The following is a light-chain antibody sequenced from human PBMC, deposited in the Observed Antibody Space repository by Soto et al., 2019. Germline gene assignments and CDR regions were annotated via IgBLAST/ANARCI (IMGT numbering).Light chain of an antibody. V-gene: IGKV1-8*01. CDR2: AAS. CDR1: QGISSY. CDR3: QQYYSYPHT. J-gene: IGKJ4*01. Sequence: AIRMTQSPSSFSASTGDRVTITCRARQGISSYLAWYQQKPGKAPKLLIYAASTLQSGVPSRFSGSGSGTDFTLTISCLQSEDFATYYCQQYYSYPHTFGGGTKVEIK.